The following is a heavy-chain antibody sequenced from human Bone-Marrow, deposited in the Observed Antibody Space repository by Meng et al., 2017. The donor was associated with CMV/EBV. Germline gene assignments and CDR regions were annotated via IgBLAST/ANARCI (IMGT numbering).Heavy chain of an antibody. CDR3: AKGDLGVWGVAISLRLGSDY. Sequence: SSGMLCGRAARCRGLDCVAVISWEGRNNYYAGVVKGRFTISRDNSMNTLNLQITSFREEDKAVYYCAKGDLGVWGVAISLRLGSDYWGQGTLVTVSS. CDR1: SSG. D-gene: IGHD3-10*01. J-gene: IGHJ4*02. V-gene: IGHV3-30*18. CDR2: ISWEGRNN.